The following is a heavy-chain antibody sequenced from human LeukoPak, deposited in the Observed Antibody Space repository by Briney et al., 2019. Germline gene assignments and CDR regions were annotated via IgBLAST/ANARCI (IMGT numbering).Heavy chain of an antibody. CDR1: GYTFTGYY. V-gene: IGHV1-2*02. D-gene: IGHD2-15*01. CDR3: ARLLSYYYYGMDV. J-gene: IGHJ6*02. Sequence: GSVKVSCKASGYTFTGYYMHWVRQAPGQGLEWMGWINPNSGGTNYAQKFQGRVTMTRDTSISTAYMELSRLRSDDTAVYYCARLLSYYYYGMDVWGQGTTVTVSS. CDR2: INPNSGGT.